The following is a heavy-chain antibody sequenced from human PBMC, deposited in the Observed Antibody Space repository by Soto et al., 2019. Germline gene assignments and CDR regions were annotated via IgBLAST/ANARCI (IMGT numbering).Heavy chain of an antibody. CDR3: ARAAEHIVVVTATTNNWFDP. CDR2: INPSGGST. Sequence: GASVKVSCKASGYTFTSYYMHWVRQAPGQGLEWMGIINPSGGSTSYAQKFQGRVTMTRDTSTSTVYMELSSLRSEDTAVYYCARAAEHIVVVTATTNNWFDPWRQGTLVTVSS. CDR1: GYTFTSYY. V-gene: IGHV1-46*01. D-gene: IGHD2-21*02. J-gene: IGHJ5*02.